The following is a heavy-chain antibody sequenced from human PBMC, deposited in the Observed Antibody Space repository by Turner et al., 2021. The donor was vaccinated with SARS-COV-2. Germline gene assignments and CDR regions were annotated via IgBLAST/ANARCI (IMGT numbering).Heavy chain of an antibody. V-gene: IGHV1-69*08. CDR2: IIPILGIA. CDR1: GGTFSSYS. J-gene: IGHJ3*02. CDR3: ARDDSSGYYSGAFDI. Sequence: QVQLVQSGAEVKKPGSSVKAPCKASGGTFSSYSISWVRQAPGQGLEWMGRIIPILGIANYAQRFQGRVTITADKSTSTAYMELSSLRSEDTAVYYCARDDSSGYYSGAFDIWGQGTMVTVSS. D-gene: IGHD3-22*01.